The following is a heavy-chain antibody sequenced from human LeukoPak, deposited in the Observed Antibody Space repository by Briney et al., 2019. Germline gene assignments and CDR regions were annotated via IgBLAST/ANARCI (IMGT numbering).Heavy chain of an antibody. CDR1: GFTFTSYA. CDR2: ISGSGGST. CDR3: ARNYYEPTYDYYFDC. J-gene: IGHJ4*02. D-gene: IGHD1-26*01. Sequence: GGSLRLSCAASGFTFTSYAMSWVRQAPGKGLEWVSAISGSGGSTYYADSVRGRFTISRDNSKNTLYLHMNSLRAEDTALYYCARNYYEPTYDYYFDCWGQGTLVTVSS. V-gene: IGHV3-23*01.